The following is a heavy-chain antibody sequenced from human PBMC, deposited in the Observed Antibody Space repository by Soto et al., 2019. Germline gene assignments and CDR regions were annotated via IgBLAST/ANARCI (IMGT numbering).Heavy chain of an antibody. CDR1: GGSFSSYY. V-gene: IGHV4-59*01. CDR2: IYYSGRT. J-gene: IGHJ5*02. Sequence: KASETLSLTCTVSGGSFSSYYWSWIRQPPGKGLEWIGHIYYSGRTNYNPSLKSRVTISGDTSKNQPSLKLSSVTAADTAVYYCARVADSAYCSSTSCYGVNWFDPWGQGTLVTVSS. D-gene: IGHD2-2*01. CDR3: ARVADSAYCSSTSCYGVNWFDP.